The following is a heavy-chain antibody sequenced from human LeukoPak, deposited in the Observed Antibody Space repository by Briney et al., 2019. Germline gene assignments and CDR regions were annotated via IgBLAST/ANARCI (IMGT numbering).Heavy chain of an antibody. D-gene: IGHD6-13*01. CDR1: GGSISSYY. Sequence: SETLSLTCTVSGGSISSYYWSWIRQPPGKGLEWIGYIYYSGSTNYNPSLKSRVTISVDTSKNQFSLKLSSVTAADTAVYYCARAPYSSSWYAFDPWGQGTLVTVSS. V-gene: IGHV4-59*01. CDR3: ARAPYSSSWYAFDP. J-gene: IGHJ5*02. CDR2: IYYSGST.